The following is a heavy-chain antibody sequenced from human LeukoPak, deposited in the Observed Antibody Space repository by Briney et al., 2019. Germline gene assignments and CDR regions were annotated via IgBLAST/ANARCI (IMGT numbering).Heavy chain of an antibody. J-gene: IGHJ4*02. D-gene: IGHD3-10*01. CDR3: AKQSLLLRGPLLIYYFDF. V-gene: IGHV3-23*01. Sequence: LAGGSLRLSCAASDFSFTTYTMSWVRQAPGKGLEWVSSISGGDPTTYYADSVKGRFTISRDNSKNTLYLQMNNLRAEDTAIYYCAKQSLLLRGPLLIYYFDFWGQGTLVTVSS. CDR2: ISGGDPTT. CDR1: DFSFTTYT.